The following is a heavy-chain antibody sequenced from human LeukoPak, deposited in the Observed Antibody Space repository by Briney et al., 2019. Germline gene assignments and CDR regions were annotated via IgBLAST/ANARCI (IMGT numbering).Heavy chain of an antibody. D-gene: IGHD1-20*01. CDR1: GYTFTSYG. J-gene: IGHJ6*03. Sequence: ASVKVSCKASGYTFTSYGISWVRQAPGQGLEWMGWISAYNGNTNYAQKLQGRVTMTTDTSTSTAYMELRSLRSDDTAVYYCARVTGTTYSYYYYYYMDVWGKGTTVTVSS. CDR2: ISAYNGNT. CDR3: ARVTGTTYSYYYYYYMDV. V-gene: IGHV1-18*01.